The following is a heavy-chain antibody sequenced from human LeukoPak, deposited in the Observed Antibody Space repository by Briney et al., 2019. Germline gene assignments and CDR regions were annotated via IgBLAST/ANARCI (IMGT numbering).Heavy chain of an antibody. Sequence: GGSLRLSCAASGFTFSDYYMSWIRQAPGKGLEWVAYITSSGADIYYADSVKGRFTISRDNAKNALFLRMNSLRVEDTATYYCASDIVATPGDFWGQGTLVSVSS. J-gene: IGHJ4*02. CDR1: GFTFSDYY. D-gene: IGHD5-12*01. CDR3: ASDIVATPGDF. CDR2: ITSSGADI. V-gene: IGHV3-11*01.